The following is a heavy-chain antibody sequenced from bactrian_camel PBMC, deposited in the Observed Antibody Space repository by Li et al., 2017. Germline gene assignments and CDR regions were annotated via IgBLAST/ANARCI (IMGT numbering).Heavy chain of an antibody. Sequence: HVQLVESGGGSVQIGGSLTLACAASRGFDDANAEWGWFRQAPGAQCEMVASISPDGKEYYSDSVKGRFAISRDNGENAVRLTVNSLKPEDTAMYYCAANFGPYCSGPYLARRANFLGQGTQVTVS. CDR1: RGFDDANA. V-gene: IGHV3S53*01. CDR2: ISPDGKE. D-gene: IGHD2*01. J-gene: IGHJ4*01.